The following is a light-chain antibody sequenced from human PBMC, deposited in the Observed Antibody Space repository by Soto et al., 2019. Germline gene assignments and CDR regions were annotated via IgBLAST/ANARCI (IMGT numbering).Light chain of an antibody. Sequence: EIVLTQSPGTLSLSPGERATLSCRASQSVTSSYLSWYQQKPGQAPRLLIYGASSRATGIPDRFSGSGSGTDFTLTISRLEPEDFAVYYCLQYGISLTWTFGQGTKVEIK. CDR1: QSVTSSY. CDR2: GAS. V-gene: IGKV3-20*01. CDR3: LQYGISLTWT. J-gene: IGKJ1*01.